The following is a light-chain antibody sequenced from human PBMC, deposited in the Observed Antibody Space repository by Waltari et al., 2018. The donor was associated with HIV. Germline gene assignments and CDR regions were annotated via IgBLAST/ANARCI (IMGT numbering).Light chain of an antibody. J-gene: IGKJ1*01. CDR1: QSVSSY. CDR2: DAS. Sequence: EIVLPQSPATLSLSPGERATISCRASQSVSSYLAWYQQKPGQAPRLLIYDASNRATGIPARFSGSGSGTDFTLTISSLEPEDFAVYYCQQRSNWWTFGQGTKVEIK. CDR3: QQRSNWWT. V-gene: IGKV3-11*01.